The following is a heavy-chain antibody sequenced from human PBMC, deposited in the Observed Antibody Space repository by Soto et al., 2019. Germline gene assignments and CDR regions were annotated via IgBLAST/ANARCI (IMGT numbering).Heavy chain of an antibody. CDR1: GGTFSSYA. Sequence: QVQLVQSGAEVKKPGSSVKVSCKASGGTFSSYAISWVRQAPGQGLEWMGGIIPIFGTANYAQKFQGRVIVTAKESKSTASMELSSLRSEDTALYYCARGDCSCGSCFSFDAFDIWGQGTMVTVSS. CDR2: IIPIFGTA. J-gene: IGHJ3*02. CDR3: ARGDCSCGSCFSFDAFDI. D-gene: IGHD2-15*01. V-gene: IGHV1-69*12.